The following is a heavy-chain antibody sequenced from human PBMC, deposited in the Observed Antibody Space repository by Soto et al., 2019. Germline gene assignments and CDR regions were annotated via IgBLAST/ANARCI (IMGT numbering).Heavy chain of an antibody. V-gene: IGHV3-53*02. J-gene: IGHJ5*02. CDR3: ARNIGP. Sequence: EVQLVETGGGLMQPGGSLRLSCAASGFTVSNNFMIWVRQAPGKGLEWVSLIYSGGQTNYADSGKGRFTISRDSSKNTLHLEMNSLRAEDTATYYCARNIGPGGQGTLVTVSA. D-gene: IGHD2-15*01. CDR2: IYSGGQT. CDR1: GFTVSNNF.